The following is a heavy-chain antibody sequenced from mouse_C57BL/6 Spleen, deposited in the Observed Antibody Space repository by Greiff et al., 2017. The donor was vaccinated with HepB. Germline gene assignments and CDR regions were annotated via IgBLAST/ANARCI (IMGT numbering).Heavy chain of an antibody. D-gene: IGHD2-12*01. J-gene: IGHJ4*01. CDR1: GFTFSSYA. V-gene: IGHV5-4*03. CDR3: ASEGDYTVDY. CDR2: ISDGGSYT. Sequence: EVKLMESGGGLVKPGGSLKLSCAASGFTFSSYAMSWVRQTPEKRLEWVATISDGGSYTYYPDNVKGRFTISRDNAKNNLYLQMSHLKSEDTAMYYCASEGDYTVDYWGQGTSVTVSS.